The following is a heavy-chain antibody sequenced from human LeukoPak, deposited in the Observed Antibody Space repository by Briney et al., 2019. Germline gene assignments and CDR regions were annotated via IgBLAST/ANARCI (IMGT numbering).Heavy chain of an antibody. Sequence: PSETLSLTCIVSSYSISSGYYWGWIRQPPGKGLEWIGSIYHSGNTYYNPSLKSRVTISVDTSKNQFSLKLSSVTAAGTAVYYCARELLSGDPSIGNWGQGALVTVSS. CDR3: ARELLSGDPSIGN. CDR2: IYHSGNT. D-gene: IGHD7-27*01. CDR1: SYSISSGYY. V-gene: IGHV4-38-2*02. J-gene: IGHJ4*02.